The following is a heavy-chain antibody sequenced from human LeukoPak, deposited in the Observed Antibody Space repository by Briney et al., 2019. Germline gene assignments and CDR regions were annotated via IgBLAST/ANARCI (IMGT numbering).Heavy chain of an antibody. CDR2: IYNSGST. Sequence: SETLSLTCTVSGFSMSTIYYQWGWIRQPPGKGLEWIGYIYNSGSTNYNPSLESRVTLSVDASENRFSLRLSSVTAADTAVYYCARGGRKYTVDYWGQGTLVTVSS. CDR1: GFSMSTIYYQ. CDR3: ARGGRKYTVDY. D-gene: IGHD6-6*01. V-gene: IGHV4-31*03. J-gene: IGHJ4*02.